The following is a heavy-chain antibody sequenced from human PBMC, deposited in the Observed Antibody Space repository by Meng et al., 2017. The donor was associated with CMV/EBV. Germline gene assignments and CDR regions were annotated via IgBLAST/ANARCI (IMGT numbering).Heavy chain of an antibody. CDR3: ARKGGGSSPAFFDY. J-gene: IGHJ4*02. CDR2: IKQDGSEK. CDR1: GFTFSSYW. D-gene: IGHD6-6*01. V-gene: IGHV3-7*01. Sequence: GGSLRLSCAAAGFTFSSYWMSWVRQAPGKGLEWVANIKQDGSEKYYVDSVKGRFTISRENAKNSLYLQMNSLRAEDTAVYYCARKGGGSSPAFFDYWGQGTLVTVSS.